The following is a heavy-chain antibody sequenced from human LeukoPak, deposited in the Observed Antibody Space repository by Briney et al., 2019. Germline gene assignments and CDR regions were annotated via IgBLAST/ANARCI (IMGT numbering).Heavy chain of an antibody. CDR3: ARGPRSYYGSGSNYFDY. CDR2: IIPIFGTI. V-gene: IGHV1-69*13. J-gene: IGHJ4*02. CDR1: GGTFSSYA. D-gene: IGHD3-10*01. Sequence: SVKVSCKASGGTFSSYAISWVRQAPGQGLEWMGGIIPIFGTINYAQKIQGRVTITADESTSTAYMELSSLRSEDTAVYYCARGPRSYYGSGSNYFDYWGQGTLVTVSS.